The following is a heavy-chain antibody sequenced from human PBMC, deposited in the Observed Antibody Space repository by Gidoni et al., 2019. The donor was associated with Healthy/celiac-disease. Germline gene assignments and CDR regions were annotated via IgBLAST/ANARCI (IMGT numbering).Heavy chain of an antibody. Sequence: EVQLVASGGGLVMPGGSLRLSCAASRFTFSSYSMTWVRQAPGKGLEWVSSIRSSSSYIYYADSVKGRFTISRDNAKNSLYLQMNSLRAEDTAVYYCARDRGHVTIFGVVTPTDFDYWGQGTLVTVSS. V-gene: IGHV3-21*01. CDR2: IRSSSSYI. D-gene: IGHD3-3*01. CDR3: ARDRGHVTIFGVVTPTDFDY. CDR1: RFTFSSYS. J-gene: IGHJ4*02.